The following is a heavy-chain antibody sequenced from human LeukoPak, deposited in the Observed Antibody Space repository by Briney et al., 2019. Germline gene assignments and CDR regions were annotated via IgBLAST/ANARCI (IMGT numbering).Heavy chain of an antibody. D-gene: IGHD1-26*01. CDR3: ATSIVGASYYYYGMDV. J-gene: IGHJ6*02. CDR2: INPSGGST. Sequence: VASVKVSCKASGYTFTSYYMHWVRQAPGQGLEWMGIINPSGGSTSYAQKFQGRVTMTEDTSTDTAYMELSSLRSEDTAVYYCATSIVGASYYYYGMDVWGQGTTVTVSS. CDR1: GYTFTSYY. V-gene: IGHV1-46*01.